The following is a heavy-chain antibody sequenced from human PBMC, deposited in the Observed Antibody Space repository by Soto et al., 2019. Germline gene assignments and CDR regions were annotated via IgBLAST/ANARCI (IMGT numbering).Heavy chain of an antibody. CDR2: IYYSGST. D-gene: IGHD2-2*01. CDR3: ASRPYCSSTSCYGYLDY. CDR1: GGYISSGGYY. Sequence: PSETLSLTCTVSGGYISSGGYYWSWIRQHPGKGLEWIGYIYYSGSTYYNPSLKSRVTISVDTSKNQFSLKLSSVTAADTAVYYCASRPYCSSTSCYGYLDYWGQGPLVTVSS. V-gene: IGHV4-31*03. J-gene: IGHJ4*02.